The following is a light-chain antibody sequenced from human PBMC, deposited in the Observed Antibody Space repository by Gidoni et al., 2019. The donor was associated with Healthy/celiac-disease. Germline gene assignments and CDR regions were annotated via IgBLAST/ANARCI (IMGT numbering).Light chain of an antibody. J-gene: IGLJ3*02. V-gene: IGLV3-19*01. CDR3: NSRDSSGNHLRV. Sequence: SSELTQDPAVSVALGQTVRITCQGDSLRSYYASWYPQKPGQAPVLVIYGKHNRPSGSPDRFSGSSSGNTASLTITGAQAEDEADYYCNSRDSSGNHLRVFGGGTKLTV. CDR1: SLRSYY. CDR2: GKH.